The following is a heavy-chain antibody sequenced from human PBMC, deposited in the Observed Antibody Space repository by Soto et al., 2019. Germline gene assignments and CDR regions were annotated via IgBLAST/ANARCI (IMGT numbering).Heavy chain of an antibody. CDR2: ISNDGSNK. Sequence: GGSLRLSCAASGFTFSSYAMHWVRQAPGKGLEWVTLISNDGSNKYYADSVKGRFTISRDNSKNTLYLQMNSLRPEDTAVYYCARESHNSGWYVGYFDYWGQGTLVTVSS. D-gene: IGHD6-19*01. CDR3: ARESHNSGWYVGYFDY. V-gene: IGHV3-30-3*01. J-gene: IGHJ4*02. CDR1: GFTFSSYA.